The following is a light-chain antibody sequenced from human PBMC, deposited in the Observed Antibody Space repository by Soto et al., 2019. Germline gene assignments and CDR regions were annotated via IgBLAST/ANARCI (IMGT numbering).Light chain of an antibody. V-gene: IGKV3-15*01. J-gene: IGKJ1*01. CDR1: QSVRSN. Sequence: EIVLTQSPGTLSLSPGERATLSCRASQSVRSNLAWYQQKPGQAPRLLVYGVSTRATGIPARFSGSGSGTEFTLTISSLQSEDFAVYCCQQYNSWPPTFGQGTKVDIK. CDR3: QQYNSWPPT. CDR2: GVS.